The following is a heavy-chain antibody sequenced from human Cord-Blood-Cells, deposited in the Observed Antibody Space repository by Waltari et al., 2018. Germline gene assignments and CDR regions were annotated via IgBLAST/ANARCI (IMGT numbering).Heavy chain of an antibody. CDR2: MNPNSGNT. J-gene: IGHJ4*02. CDR1: GYTFTRYY. Sequence: QVQLVQSGAEVKQTGASVQVSCKASGYTFTRYYITWVRQATGQGLEWMGWMNPNSGNTGYAQKFQGRVTMTRNTSISTAYMELSSLRSEDTAVYYCARVKNYYGSGSYYNVYYWGQGTLVTVSS. D-gene: IGHD3-10*01. V-gene: IGHV1-8*01. CDR3: ARVKNYYGSGSYYNVYY.